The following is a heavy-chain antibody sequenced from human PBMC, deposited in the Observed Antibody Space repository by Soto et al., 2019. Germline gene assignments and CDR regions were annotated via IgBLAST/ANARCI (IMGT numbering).Heavy chain of an antibody. CDR2: IHYSGST. CDR3: ARHRADILSGGFDV. CDR1: GGSMSGFY. J-gene: IGHJ4*02. Sequence: SETLSLTCTVSGGSMSGFYWSWIRQPPGKELEWIAYIHYSGSTNYNPSLKSRVTISVDTSKNQFSLKLGSVTAADTAVYYCARHRADILSGGFDVWGQGTLVTVAS. V-gene: IGHV4-59*08. D-gene: IGHD3-9*01.